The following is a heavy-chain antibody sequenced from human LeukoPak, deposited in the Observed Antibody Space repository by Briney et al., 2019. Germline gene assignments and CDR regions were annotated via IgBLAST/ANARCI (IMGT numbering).Heavy chain of an antibody. V-gene: IGHV1-24*01. CDR1: GYTLTELS. D-gene: IGHD3-10*01. CDR2: FDPEDGET. Sequence: ASVKVSCKVSGYTLTELSMHWVRQAPGKGLEWMGGFDPEDGETIYAQKFQGRVTMTEDTSTDTAYMELSSLRSEDTAVYYCASTDSDYYYYYYMDVWGKGTMVTVSS. CDR3: ASTDSDYYYYYYMDV. J-gene: IGHJ6*03.